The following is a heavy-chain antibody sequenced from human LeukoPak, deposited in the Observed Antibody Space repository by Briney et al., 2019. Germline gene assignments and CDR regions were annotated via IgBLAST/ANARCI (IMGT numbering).Heavy chain of an antibody. CDR3: TRNPAGIGDY. V-gene: IGHV3-48*02. CDR1: GFTFTTYN. CDR2: ISSDSKII. Sequence: GGSLRLSCAASGFTFTTYNMNWVRQAPGKGLEWVSFISSDSKIIYYADSVKGRFTVSRDNAKHSLYLQMNSLTDEDTAVYYCTRNPAGIGDYWGQGTLVTVSS. D-gene: IGHD1-26*01. J-gene: IGHJ4*02.